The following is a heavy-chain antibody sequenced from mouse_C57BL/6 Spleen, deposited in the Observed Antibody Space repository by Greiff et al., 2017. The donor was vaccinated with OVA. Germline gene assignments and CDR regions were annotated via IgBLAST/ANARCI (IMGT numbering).Heavy chain of an antibody. D-gene: IGHD1-1*01. J-gene: IGHJ3*01. CDR1: GYTFTSYW. CDR3: ARSLYGSSDGFAY. CDR2: IDPSDSYT. V-gene: IGHV1-50*01. Sequence: QVQLQQPGAELVKPGASVKLSCKASGYTFTSYWMQWVKQRPGQGLEWIGEIDPSDSYTNYNQKFKGKATLTVDTSSSTAYMQLSSLTSEDSAVYYCARSLYGSSDGFAYWGQGTLVTVSA.